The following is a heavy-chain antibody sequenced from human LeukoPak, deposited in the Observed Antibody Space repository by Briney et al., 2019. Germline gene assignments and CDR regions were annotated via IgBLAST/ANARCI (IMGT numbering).Heavy chain of an antibody. D-gene: IGHD3-22*01. Sequence: PGGSLRLSCAASGFTFSSYGMHWVRQAPGKGLEWVAVIWYDGSNKYYADSVKGRFTISRDNSKNTLYLQMNSLRAEDTAVYYCARDWVADSSVIWGQGTMVTVSS. CDR2: IWYDGSNK. V-gene: IGHV3-33*01. J-gene: IGHJ3*02. CDR3: ARDWVADSSVI. CDR1: GFTFSSYG.